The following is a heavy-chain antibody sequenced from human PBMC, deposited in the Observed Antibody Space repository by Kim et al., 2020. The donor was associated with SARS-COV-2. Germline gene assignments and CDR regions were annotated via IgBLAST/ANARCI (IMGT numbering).Heavy chain of an antibody. CDR1: GGSISSYY. CDR2: IYYSGST. D-gene: IGHD3-3*01. V-gene: IGHV4-59*13. CDR3: ARARVGIFGVVTHFDY. J-gene: IGHJ4*02. Sequence: SETLSLTCTVSGGSISSYYWSWIRQPRGKGLEWIGYIYYSGSTNYNPSLKSRVTISVDTSKNQFSLKLSSVTAADTAVYYCARARVGIFGVVTHFDYWGQGTLVTVSS.